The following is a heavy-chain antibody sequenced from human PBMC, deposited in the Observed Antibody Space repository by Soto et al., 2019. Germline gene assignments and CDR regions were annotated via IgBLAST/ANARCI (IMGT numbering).Heavy chain of an antibody. CDR1: GGTFSSYA. D-gene: IGHD1-26*01. CDR3: VRDRDLYRDMFHADL. Sequence: SVKVSCKASGGTFSSYAISWVRQAPGQGLEWMGGIIPIFGTANYADSLRGRFTISADNAANSVFLHMNSLRDEDTAVYFCVRDRDLYRDMFHADLWGQGTLVTVSS. V-gene: IGHV1-69*06. J-gene: IGHJ4*01. CDR2: IIPIFGTA.